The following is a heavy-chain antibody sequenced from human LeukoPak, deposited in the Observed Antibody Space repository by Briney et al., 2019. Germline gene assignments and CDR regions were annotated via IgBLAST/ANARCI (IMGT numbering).Heavy chain of an antibody. D-gene: IGHD3-10*01. CDR3: ARGGGITMVRGVMDYYYYYMDV. Sequence: GASVKVSCKASGYTFTSYYMHWVRQAPGQGLEWMGIINPSGGSTSYAQKFQGRVTMTRDTSISTAYMELSRLRSDDTAVYYCARGGGITMVRGVMDYYYYYMDVWGKGTTVTVSS. V-gene: IGHV1-46*01. CDR1: GYTFTSYY. CDR2: INPSGGST. J-gene: IGHJ6*03.